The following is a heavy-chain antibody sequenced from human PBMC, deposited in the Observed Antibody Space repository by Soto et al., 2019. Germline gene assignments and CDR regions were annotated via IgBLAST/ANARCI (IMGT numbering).Heavy chain of an antibody. D-gene: IGHD6-6*01. CDR1: GGTFSSYA. Sequence: QVQLVQSGAEVKRPGSSVKVSCKASGGTFSSYAISWVRQAPGQGLAWMGGVIPIFGTANYAQKFQGRVTITADEATSTAYMELSSLSSEDTAVYYCARDGDSSSIYGMDVWGQGTTVTVSS. V-gene: IGHV1-69*01. CDR3: ARDGDSSSIYGMDV. CDR2: VIPIFGTA. J-gene: IGHJ6*02.